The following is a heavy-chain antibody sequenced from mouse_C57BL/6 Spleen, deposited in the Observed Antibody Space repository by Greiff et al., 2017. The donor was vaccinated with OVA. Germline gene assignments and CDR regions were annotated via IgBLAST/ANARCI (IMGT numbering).Heavy chain of an antibody. CDR3: ARAYSITTVVAPFAY. J-gene: IGHJ3*01. CDR2: ISDGGSYT. CDR1: GFTFSSYA. D-gene: IGHD1-1*01. Sequence: EVKVVESGGGLVKPGGSLKLSCAASGFTFSSYAMSWVRQTPEKRLEWVATISDGGSYTYYPDNVKGRFTISRDNAKNNLYLQMSHLKSEDTAMYYCARAYSITTVVAPFAYWGQGTLVTVSA. V-gene: IGHV5-4*03.